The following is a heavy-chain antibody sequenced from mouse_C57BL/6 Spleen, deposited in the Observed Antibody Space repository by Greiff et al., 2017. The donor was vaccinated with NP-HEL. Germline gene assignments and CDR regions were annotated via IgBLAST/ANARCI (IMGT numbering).Heavy chain of an antibody. Sequence: QVQLQQPGAELVMPGASVKLSCKASGYTFTSYWMHWVKQRPGQGLEWIGEIDPSDSYTNYNQKFKGKSTLTVDKSSSTAYMQLSSLTSEDSAVYYCARRGYYGNFDVWGTGTTVTVSS. CDR1: GYTFTSYW. D-gene: IGHD1-1*01. V-gene: IGHV1-69*01. CDR3: ARRGYYGNFDV. CDR2: IDPSDSYT. J-gene: IGHJ1*03.